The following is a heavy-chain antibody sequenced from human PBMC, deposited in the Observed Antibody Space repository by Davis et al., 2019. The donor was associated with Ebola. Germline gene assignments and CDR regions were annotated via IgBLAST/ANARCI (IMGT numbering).Heavy chain of an antibody. V-gene: IGHV3-7*01. CDR2: IKQDGSEK. D-gene: IGHD6-19*01. CDR1: GFTFSSYW. Sequence: PGGSLRLSCAASGFTFSSYWMSWVRQAPGKGLEWVANIKQDGSEKYYADSVKGRFTISRDNSKNTLYLQMNSLRAEDTAVYYCARGHSSGWYYFDYWGQGTLVTVSS. CDR3: ARGHSSGWYYFDY. J-gene: IGHJ4*02.